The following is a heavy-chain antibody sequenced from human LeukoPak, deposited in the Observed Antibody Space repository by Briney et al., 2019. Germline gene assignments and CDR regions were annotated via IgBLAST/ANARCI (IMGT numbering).Heavy chain of an antibody. Sequence: PSETLSLTCAVYSGSFSGYYWSWIRQPPGKGLEWIGEINHSGSTNYNPSLKSRVTISVDTSKNQFSLKLSSVTAADTAVYYCARRYCSGGSCSGSYFDYWGQGTLVTVSS. D-gene: IGHD2-15*01. J-gene: IGHJ4*02. V-gene: IGHV4-34*01. CDR2: INHSGST. CDR3: ARRYCSGGSCSGSYFDY. CDR1: SGSFSGYY.